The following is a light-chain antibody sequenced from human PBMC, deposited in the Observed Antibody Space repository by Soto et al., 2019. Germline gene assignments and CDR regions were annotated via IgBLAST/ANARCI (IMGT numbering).Light chain of an antibody. V-gene: IGKV3-20*01. CDR2: RTS. J-gene: IGKJ1*01. CDR1: QSVSSSY. Sequence: EIVLPQSPGTLSLSPGESSTLSGRASQSVSSSYLAWSQQKPGQAPRLLIYRTSNRATGIPDRVSGSGSGTDFTLTISRLEPEEFVVYWCQQYDSSPRTVGHGNKVDIK. CDR3: QQYDSSPRT.